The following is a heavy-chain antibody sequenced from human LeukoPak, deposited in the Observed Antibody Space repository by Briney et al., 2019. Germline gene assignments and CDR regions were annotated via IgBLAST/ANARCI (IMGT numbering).Heavy chain of an antibody. D-gene: IGHD3-3*01. Sequence: SETLSLTCTVSGGSLSSYYWSWIRQPPGKGLEWIGYIYYSGSTNYNPSLKSRVTISVDTSKNQFSLKLSSVTAADTAVYYCARSPAGDLLRFLEWFDYWGQGTLVTVSS. CDR3: ARSPAGDLLRFLEWFDY. V-gene: IGHV4-59*01. CDR2: IYYSGST. J-gene: IGHJ5*01. CDR1: GGSLSSYY.